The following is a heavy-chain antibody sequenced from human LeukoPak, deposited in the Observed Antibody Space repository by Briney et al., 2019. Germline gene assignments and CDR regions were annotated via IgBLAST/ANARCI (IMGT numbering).Heavy chain of an antibody. CDR3: ARLDSSSWYMGWFDP. D-gene: IGHD6-13*01. CDR1: GGSINSYY. CDR2: IYYSGST. J-gene: IGHJ5*02. Sequence: PSETLSLTCTVSGGSINSYYWSWIRQPPGKGLEWIGYIYYSGSTNYNPSLKSRVTISVDTSKNQFSLQLSSMTAADTAVYYCARLDSSSWYMGWFDPWGQGTLVTVSS. V-gene: IGHV4-59*08.